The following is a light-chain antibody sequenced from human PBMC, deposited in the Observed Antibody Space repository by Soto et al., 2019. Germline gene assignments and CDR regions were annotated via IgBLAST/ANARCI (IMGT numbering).Light chain of an antibody. CDR3: QQYNSYSGT. J-gene: IGKJ4*02. CDR2: DAS. V-gene: IGKV1-5*01. Sequence: DIQMTQSPSTLAASVGGRGTSTCRASQSISSWLAWYQQKPGKAAKLLIYDASSLESGVPSRFSGSGSGTEFTLTISSLQPDDFATYYCQQYNSYSGTVGPVTQVEIK. CDR1: QSISSW.